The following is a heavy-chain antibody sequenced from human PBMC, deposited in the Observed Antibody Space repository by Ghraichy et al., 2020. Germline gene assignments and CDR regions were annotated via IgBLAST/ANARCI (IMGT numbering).Heavy chain of an antibody. D-gene: IGHD5-18*01. CDR1: GDSVSSNSAA. J-gene: IGHJ5*02. CDR3: ERALGYRSGQGEDWFDP. CDR2: TYYRSKWYN. V-gene: IGHV6-1*01. Sequence: SQTLSLTCAISGDSVSSNSAAWNWIRQSPSRGLEWLGRTYYRSKWYNDYTVSVKSRIIINPDTSKNQFSLQLNSVTPEDTAVYYCERALGYRSGQGEDWFDPWGQGTLVTVSS.